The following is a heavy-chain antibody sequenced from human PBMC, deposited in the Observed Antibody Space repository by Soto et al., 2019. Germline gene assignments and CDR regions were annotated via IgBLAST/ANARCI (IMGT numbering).Heavy chain of an antibody. D-gene: IGHD6-6*01. CDR3: AKVLLPPYSSSSIGPHDY. CDR2: ISYDGSNK. V-gene: IGHV3-30*18. CDR1: GFTFSSYG. Sequence: QVQLVESGGGVVQPGRSLRLSCAASGFTFSSYGMHWVRQAPGKGLEWVAVISYDGSNKYYADSVKGRFTISRDNSKNTLYLQMNSLRAEDTAVYYCAKVLLPPYSSSSIGPHDYWGQGTLVTVSS. J-gene: IGHJ4*02.